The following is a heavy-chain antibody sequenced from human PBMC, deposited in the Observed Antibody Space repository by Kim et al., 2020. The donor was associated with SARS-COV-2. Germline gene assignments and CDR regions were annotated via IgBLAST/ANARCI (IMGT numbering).Heavy chain of an antibody. J-gene: IGHJ6*02. CDR2: ISGSGGST. Sequence: GGSLRLSCAASGFTFSSYAMSWVRQAPGKGLEWVSAISGSGGSTYYADSVKGRFTISRDNSKNTLYLQMNSLRAEDTAVYYCAKTYYDILTGGYYYYGMDVWGQGTTVTVSS. D-gene: IGHD3-9*01. CDR3: AKTYYDILTGGYYYYGMDV. V-gene: IGHV3-23*01. CDR1: GFTFSSYA.